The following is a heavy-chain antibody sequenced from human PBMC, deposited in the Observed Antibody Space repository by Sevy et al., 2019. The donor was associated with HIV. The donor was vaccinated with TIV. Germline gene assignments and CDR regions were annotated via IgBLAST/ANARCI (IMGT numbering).Heavy chain of an antibody. V-gene: IGHV3-11*06. D-gene: IGHD6-13*01. CDR1: GFTFSDYY. Sequence: GGSLRLSCAASGFTFSDYYMSWIRQAPGKGLEWVSYISSSSSYTNYADSVKGRFTSSRDNAKNSLYLQMNSLRAEDTAVYYCARDPSHRSSSWFNWFDPWGQGTLVTVSS. CDR3: ARDPSHRSSSWFNWFDP. J-gene: IGHJ5*02. CDR2: ISSSSSYT.